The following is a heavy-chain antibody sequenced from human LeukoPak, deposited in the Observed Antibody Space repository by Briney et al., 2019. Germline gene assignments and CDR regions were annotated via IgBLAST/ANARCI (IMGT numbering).Heavy chain of an antibody. Sequence: GGSLRLSCAAYGFTFSSYAMSWVRQAPGKGLEWVSAISGSGGSTYYADSVKGRFTISRDNSKNTLYLQMNSLRAEDTAVYYCAKENGYCSGGSCYPYYYYGMDVWGQGTTVTVSS. CDR3: AKENGYCSGGSCYPYYYYGMDV. V-gene: IGHV3-23*01. CDR1: GFTFSSYA. CDR2: ISGSGGST. D-gene: IGHD2-15*01. J-gene: IGHJ6*02.